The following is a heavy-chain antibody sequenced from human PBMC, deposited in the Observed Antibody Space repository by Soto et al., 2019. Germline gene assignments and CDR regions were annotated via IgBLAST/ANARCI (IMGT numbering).Heavy chain of an antibody. CDR2: ISSSGSTI. CDR3: ASHGVTTTAGGGMDV. D-gene: IGHD1-1*01. Sequence: HPGGSLRLSCAASGFTFSSYEMNWVRQAPGKGLEWVSYISSSGSTIYYADSVKGRFTISRDNAKNSLYLQMNSLRAEDTAVYYCASHGVTTTAGGGMDVWGQGTTVTVSS. CDR1: GFTFSSYE. J-gene: IGHJ6*02. V-gene: IGHV3-48*03.